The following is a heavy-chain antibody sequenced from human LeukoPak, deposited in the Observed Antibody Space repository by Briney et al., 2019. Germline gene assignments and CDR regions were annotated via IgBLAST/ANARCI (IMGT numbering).Heavy chain of an antibody. D-gene: IGHD3-22*01. J-gene: IGHJ4*02. CDR1: GYTFTSYV. CDR2: ISAYNGNT. Sequence: GASVKVSCKASGYTFTSYVISWVLQAPGQGLEWMGWISAYNGNTNYAQKLQGRVTMTKDTSTSTAYMELRSLRSDDTAVYYCARHPGVEYYYDSSGFYYWGQGTLVTVSS. CDR3: ARHPGVEYYYDSSGFYY. V-gene: IGHV1-18*01.